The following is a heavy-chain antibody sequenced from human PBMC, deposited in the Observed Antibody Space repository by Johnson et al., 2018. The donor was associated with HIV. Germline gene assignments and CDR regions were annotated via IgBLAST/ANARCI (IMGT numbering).Heavy chain of an antibody. Sequence: VQLVESGGGLVQPGRSLRLSCAASGFTFSRTWMSWVRQAPGRGLEWVGRIKIKADGGTTDYGAPVKGRFTISRDDSNNTLYLQMNSLRVEDTAVYFCTTARYRLWSNSAWTGFWAFDMWGQGTVVTVSS. V-gene: IGHV3-15*01. CDR3: TTARYRLWSNSAWTGFWAFDM. CDR2: IKIKADGGTT. J-gene: IGHJ3*02. D-gene: IGHD6-19*01. CDR1: GFTFSRTW.